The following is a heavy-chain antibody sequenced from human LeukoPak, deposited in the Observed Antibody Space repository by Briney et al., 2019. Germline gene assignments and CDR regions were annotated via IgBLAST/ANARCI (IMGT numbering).Heavy chain of an antibody. CDR2: MSYDGSHK. CDR3: AKAYVDYRFDY. CDR1: GFTFSSYG. J-gene: IGHJ4*02. Sequence: GGSLRLSCAASGFTFSSYGMHWVRQAPGKGLEWVAVMSYDGSHKYYADSVKGRFTISRDNSKNTLYLQMNSLRAEDTAVYFCAKAYVDYRFDYWGQGTLVTVSS. V-gene: IGHV3-30*18. D-gene: IGHD4-17*01.